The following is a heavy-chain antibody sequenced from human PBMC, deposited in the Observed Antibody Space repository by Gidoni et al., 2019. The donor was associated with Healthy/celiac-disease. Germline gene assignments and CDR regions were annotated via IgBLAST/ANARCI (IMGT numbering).Heavy chain of an antibody. CDR3: ARSYGDYIDY. Sequence: QVQLQESGPGLVKPSETLSLTCTVSGGSISSYYWSWLRQPPGKGLEWIGYIYYSGSTNYNPSLKSRVTISVDTSKNQFSLKLSSVTAADTAVYYCARSYGDYIDYWGQGTLVTVSS. CDR1: GGSISSYY. D-gene: IGHD4-17*01. CDR2: IYYSGST. V-gene: IGHV4-59*01. J-gene: IGHJ4*02.